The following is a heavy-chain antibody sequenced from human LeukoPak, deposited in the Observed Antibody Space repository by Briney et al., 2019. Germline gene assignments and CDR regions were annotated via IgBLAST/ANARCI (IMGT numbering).Heavy chain of an antibody. CDR3: ARVMISYGGVTRDDTFDF. Sequence: SGPTLVNPTQTLSLTCTFSGFSPRPTGVGVGWIRQPPGQALEWLAVIYWDNDDRYNPSLRSRLSITKDTSKNQVVLTMTNMGPVDTATYYCARVMISYGGVTRDDTFDFWGQGTLVTVSS. V-gene: IGHV2-5*02. CDR2: IYWDNDD. D-gene: IGHD3-16*01. CDR1: GFSPRPTGVG. J-gene: IGHJ3*01.